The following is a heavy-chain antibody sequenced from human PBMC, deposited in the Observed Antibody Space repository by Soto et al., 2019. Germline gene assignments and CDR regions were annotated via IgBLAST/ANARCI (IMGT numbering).Heavy chain of an antibody. Sequence: SVKVCCKASGGPFSSYAISWVRQAPGQGLEWMGGIIPIFGTANYAQKFQGRVTITADESTSTAYMELSSLRSEDTAVYYCARDFWSGHGDYWGQGTLVTVSS. CDR1: GGPFSSYA. CDR2: IIPIFGTA. CDR3: ARDFWSGHGDY. J-gene: IGHJ4*02. D-gene: IGHD3-3*01. V-gene: IGHV1-69*13.